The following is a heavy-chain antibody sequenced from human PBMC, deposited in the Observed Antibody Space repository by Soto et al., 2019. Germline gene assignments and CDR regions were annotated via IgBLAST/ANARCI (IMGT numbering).Heavy chain of an antibody. J-gene: IGHJ4*02. CDR3: TTGFEY. Sequence: GSLRVSCGDSGFTFTKYWMHWVRQVPGKWLVWVSRIDGVGTGTSYSDSVRGRFTISRDNAENTLHLQMDSLRAEDTAVYYCTTGFEYWGQGTPVTVPS. CDR2: IDGVGTGT. CDR1: GFTFTKYW. V-gene: IGHV3-74*01.